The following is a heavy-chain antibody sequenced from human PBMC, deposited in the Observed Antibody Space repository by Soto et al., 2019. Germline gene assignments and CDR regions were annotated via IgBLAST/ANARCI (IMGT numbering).Heavy chain of an antibody. Sequence: SETLSLTCAVSGYSISSGYYWGWIRQPPGKGLEWIGSIYHSGSTYYNPSLKSRVTISVDTSKNQFSLKLSSVTAADTAVYCCARDHGEWLLFTDYYYYGMDVWGQGTTVTVSS. V-gene: IGHV4-38-2*02. CDR3: ARDHGEWLLFTDYYYYGMDV. CDR1: GYSISSGYY. J-gene: IGHJ6*02. D-gene: IGHD3-3*01. CDR2: IYHSGST.